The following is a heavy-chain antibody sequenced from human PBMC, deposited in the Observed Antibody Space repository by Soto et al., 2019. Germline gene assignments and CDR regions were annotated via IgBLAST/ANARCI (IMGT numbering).Heavy chain of an antibody. Sequence: GGSLRLSCAASGFTFSSYAMSWVRQAPGKGLEWVSAISGSGGSTYYADSVKGRFTISRDNSKNTLYLQMNSLRAEDTAVSYCAKDRLRRGITMIVLVMAPIDYWGQGNLVTVS. D-gene: IGHD3-22*01. J-gene: IGHJ4*02. CDR3: AKDRLRRGITMIVLVMAPIDY. CDR2: ISGSGGST. V-gene: IGHV3-23*01. CDR1: GFTFSSYA.